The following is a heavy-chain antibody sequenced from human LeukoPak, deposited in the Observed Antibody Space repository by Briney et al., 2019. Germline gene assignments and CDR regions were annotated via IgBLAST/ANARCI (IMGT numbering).Heavy chain of an antibody. Sequence: GGSLRLSCAASGFTVSSNYMSWVRQAPGKGLEWVSVIYSGGSTYYADSVKGRFTISRDNSKNTLYLQMNSLRAEDTAVYYCARVQYQLLTSWFDPWGQGTLVTVSS. J-gene: IGHJ5*02. V-gene: IGHV3-53*01. CDR1: GFTVSSNY. CDR2: IYSGGST. D-gene: IGHD2-2*01. CDR3: ARVQYQLLTSWFDP.